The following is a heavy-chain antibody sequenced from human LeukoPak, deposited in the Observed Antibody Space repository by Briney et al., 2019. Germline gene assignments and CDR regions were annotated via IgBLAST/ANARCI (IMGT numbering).Heavy chain of an antibody. D-gene: IGHD1-1*01. Sequence: PSETLSLTCTVSGGSISSYYWSWLRQPPGKGLEWIGYIYYSGSTNYNPSLKSRVTISVDTSKNQFSLKLSSVTAADTAVYYCVRGPNWSDVHNWFDPWGQGTLVTVSS. J-gene: IGHJ5*02. CDR1: GGSISSYY. CDR2: IYYSGST. CDR3: VRGPNWSDVHNWFDP. V-gene: IGHV4-59*12.